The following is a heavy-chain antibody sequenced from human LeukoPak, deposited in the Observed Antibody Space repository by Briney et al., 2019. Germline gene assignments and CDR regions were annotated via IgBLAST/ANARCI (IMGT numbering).Heavy chain of an antibody. Sequence: GGPLRLSCAASGFTFSSYGMHWVRQAPGKGLEWVAFIRYDGSNKYYADSVKGRFTISRDNSKNTLYLQMNSLRAEDTAVYYCARGDYGDYVGNFDYWGQGTLVTVSS. CDR2: IRYDGSNK. CDR3: ARGDYGDYVGNFDY. V-gene: IGHV3-30*02. D-gene: IGHD4-17*01. CDR1: GFTFSSYG. J-gene: IGHJ4*02.